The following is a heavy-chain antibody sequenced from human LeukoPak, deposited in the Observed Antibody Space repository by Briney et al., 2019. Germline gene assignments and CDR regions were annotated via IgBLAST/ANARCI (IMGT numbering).Heavy chain of an antibody. J-gene: IGHJ5*02. Sequence: GGSLRLSCAASGFTFSSYWMSWVRQAPGKGREWVANIKQDGSEKYYVDSVKGRFTISRDNAKNSLYLQMNSLRAEDTAVYYCAREEYGGPAGWFDPWGQGTLVTVSS. D-gene: IGHD4-23*01. CDR2: IKQDGSEK. CDR3: AREEYGGPAGWFDP. V-gene: IGHV3-7*01. CDR1: GFTFSSYW.